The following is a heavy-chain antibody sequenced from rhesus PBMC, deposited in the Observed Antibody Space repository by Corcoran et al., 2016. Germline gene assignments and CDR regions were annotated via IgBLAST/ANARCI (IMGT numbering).Heavy chain of an antibody. D-gene: IGHD6-13*01. J-gene: IGHJ4*01. CDR2: IKRGGGSP. Sequence: EVQLVESGGGLAKPGGSLRLSCAAPGFTFSSYWMNWVRQAAGKGLEGVPVIKRGGGSPSDAGAVKGRFTISRDNTKSMLSLQMNSLRAEDTAVYYCAKGTQLAFDYWGQGVLVTVSS. CDR3: AKGTQLAFDY. V-gene: IGHV3S25*01. CDR1: GFTFSSYW.